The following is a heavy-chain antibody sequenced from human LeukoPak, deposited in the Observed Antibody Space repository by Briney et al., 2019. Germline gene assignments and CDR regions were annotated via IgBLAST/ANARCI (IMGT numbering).Heavy chain of an antibody. J-gene: IGHJ5*02. CDR1: GFTFSNYW. Sequence: GGSLRLSCAASGFTFSNYWMHWVRHAPGKGLVWVSRINSDGSSRNYADSVKGRFTISRDNAKNTLYLQMNSLRAEDTAEYYCAKNRHDSSRLPFDPWGQGTLVTVSS. CDR2: INSDGSSR. D-gene: IGHD3-22*01. CDR3: AKNRHDSSRLPFDP. V-gene: IGHV3-74*01.